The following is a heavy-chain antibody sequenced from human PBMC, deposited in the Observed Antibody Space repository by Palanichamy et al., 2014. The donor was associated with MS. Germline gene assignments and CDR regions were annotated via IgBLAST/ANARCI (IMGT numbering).Heavy chain of an antibody. Sequence: QLQLQESGPGLVKPSQTLSLTCTVSGASISNDSSYVGLDPATPPGKGLEWIGSLSNSGHAYYSPSLRSRVAISADMSKNQFSVRLTSVTDADTAVYYCAEVFMIRGVRSWGTFCDYWGQGTLVTVSS. J-gene: IGHJ4*02. CDR1: GASISNDSSY. CDR2: LSNSGHA. V-gene: IGHV4-39*01. CDR3: AEVFMIRGVRSWGTFCDY. D-gene: IGHD3-16*01.